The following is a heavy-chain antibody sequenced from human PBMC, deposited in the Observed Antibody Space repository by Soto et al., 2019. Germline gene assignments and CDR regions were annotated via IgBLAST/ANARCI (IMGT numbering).Heavy chain of an antibody. V-gene: IGHV4-31*03. CDR1: GGSISSGGYY. CDR3: ARAPMVRGVIFQGLFDP. J-gene: IGHJ5*02. CDR2: IHYSGST. Sequence: QVQLQESGPGLVKPSQTLSLTCTVSGGSISSGGYYWSWIRQHPGKGLEWIGYIHYSGSTYYNPSLKSRVTISVDTSKNQFSLKLSSVTAADTAVYYCARAPMVRGVIFQGLFDPWGQGTLVTVSS. D-gene: IGHD3-10*01.